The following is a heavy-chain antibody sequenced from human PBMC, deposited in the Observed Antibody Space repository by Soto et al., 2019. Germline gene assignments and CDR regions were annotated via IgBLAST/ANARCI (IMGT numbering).Heavy chain of an antibody. D-gene: IGHD2-15*01. V-gene: IGHV1-2*02. CDR1: GYTLTGYY. CDR2: INPNSGGT. Sequence: GASVKVTCKASGYTLTGYYMHWVRQAPGQGLEWMGWINPNSGGTNYAQKFQGRVTMTRDTSTSTAYMELSSLRSEDTAVYYCARGGGGYCSGGSCYQDKFDPWGQGTLVTVSS. J-gene: IGHJ5*02. CDR3: ARGGGGYCSGGSCYQDKFDP.